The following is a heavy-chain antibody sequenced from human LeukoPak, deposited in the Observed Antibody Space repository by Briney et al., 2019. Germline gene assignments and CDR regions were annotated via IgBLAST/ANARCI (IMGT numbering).Heavy chain of an antibody. CDR2: IYYSGST. J-gene: IGHJ3*02. V-gene: IGHV4-59*08. D-gene: IGHD3-9*01. CDR3: ARRDDILTGSAAFDI. Sequence: SETLSLTCTVSGGSISSYCWSWIRQPPGKGLEWIGYIYYSGSTNYNPSLKSRVTISVDTSKNQFSLKLSSVTAADTAVYYCARRDDILTGSAAFDIWGQGTMVTVSS. CDR1: GGSISSYC.